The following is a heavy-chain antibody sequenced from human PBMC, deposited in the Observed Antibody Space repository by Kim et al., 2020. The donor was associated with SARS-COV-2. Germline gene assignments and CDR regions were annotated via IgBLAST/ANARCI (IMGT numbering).Heavy chain of an antibody. CDR1: GGTFSSYA. CDR2: IIPIFGLA. Sequence: SVKVSCKASGGTFSSYAISWVRQAPGQGLEWMGGIIPIFGLANYAQKFQGRVTITADESTSTAYMELSSLRSEDTAVYYCAGLLDDYGEYDYWVQGTLVTVSS. CDR3: AGLLDDYGEYDY. J-gene: IGHJ4*02. V-gene: IGHV1-69*13. D-gene: IGHD4-17*01.